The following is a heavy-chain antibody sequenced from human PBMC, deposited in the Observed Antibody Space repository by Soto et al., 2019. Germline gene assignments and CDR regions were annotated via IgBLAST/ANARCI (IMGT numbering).Heavy chain of an antibody. V-gene: IGHV5-51*01. CDR2: IHPDASDI. Sequence: GESLKISCKGSGYTFTDYWIAWVRYMPGEGLEGLGIIHPDASDIRYSPSFQGQVTISADRSINTAYLQWGSLEAPDTAIYYCARNYIAGIRGSFDSWGQGTLVTVSS. D-gene: IGHD2-15*01. CDR1: GYTFTDYW. J-gene: IGHJ4*02. CDR3: ARNYIAGIRGSFDS.